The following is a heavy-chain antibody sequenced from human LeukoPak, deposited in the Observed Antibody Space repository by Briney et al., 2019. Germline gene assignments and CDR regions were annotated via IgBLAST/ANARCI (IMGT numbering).Heavy chain of an antibody. CDR2: INHSGST. J-gene: IGHJ4*02. CDR1: GGSFSGYY. Sequence: PSETLSLTCAVYGGSFSGYYWSWIRQPPGKGLEWIGEINHSGSTNYNPSLKSRVTISVDTSKNQFSLKLSSVTAADTAVYYCARGFGEYYFDYWGQGTLVTVSS. CDR3: ARGFGEYYFDY. D-gene: IGHD3-3*01. V-gene: IGHV4-34*01.